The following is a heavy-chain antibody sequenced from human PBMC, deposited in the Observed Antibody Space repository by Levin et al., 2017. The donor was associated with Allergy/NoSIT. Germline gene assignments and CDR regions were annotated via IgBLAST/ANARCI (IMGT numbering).Heavy chain of an antibody. J-gene: IGHJ4*02. CDR2: IDYRGRT. Sequence: SETLSLTCTVSGGSVSSGSYYWTWIRQPPGKGLEWIGYIDYRGRTNYNPALKSRVTISVDTSKHQFSLKLSSVTAADTAVYYCARDLNTDTHFDYWGPGTLVTVSS. CDR1: GGSVSSGSYY. CDR3: ARDLNTDTHFDY. D-gene: IGHD4-11*01. V-gene: IGHV4-61*01.